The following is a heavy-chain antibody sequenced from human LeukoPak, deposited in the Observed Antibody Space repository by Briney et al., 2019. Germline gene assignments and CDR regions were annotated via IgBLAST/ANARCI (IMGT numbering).Heavy chain of an antibody. CDR1: GFTFCDYA. Sequence: GGSLRLSCTASGFTFCDYAMSWIRQAPGKGLEWVGLIRSKAYGETADYAASVKGRFTISRDDSKAIAFPQLNSLQTEDTAVYHCTRDRGAYNLYDYWGQGTLVTVSS. J-gene: IGHJ4*02. CDR3: TRDRGAYNLYDY. V-gene: IGHV3-49*03. D-gene: IGHD1-1*01. CDR2: IRSKAYGETA.